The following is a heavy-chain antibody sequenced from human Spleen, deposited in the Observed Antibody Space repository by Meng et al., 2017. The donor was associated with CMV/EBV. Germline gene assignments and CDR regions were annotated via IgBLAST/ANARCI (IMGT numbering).Heavy chain of an antibody. Sequence: GESLKISCAASGFTFSGFWMHWVRQAPGKGLEWVSYISSSGSTIYYADSVKGRFTISRDNAKNSLYLQMNSLRAEDTAVYYCARVFRGYYSTNFDYWGQGTLVTVSS. V-gene: IGHV3-11*01. J-gene: IGHJ4*02. D-gene: IGHD3-22*01. CDR3: ARVFRGYYSTNFDY. CDR2: ISSSGSTI. CDR1: GFTFSGFW.